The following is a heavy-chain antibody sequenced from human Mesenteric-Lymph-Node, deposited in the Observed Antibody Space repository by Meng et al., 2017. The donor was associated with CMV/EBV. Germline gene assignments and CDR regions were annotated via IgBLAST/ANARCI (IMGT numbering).Heavy chain of an antibody. V-gene: IGHV1-18*01. CDR1: GYTLTSYG. CDR2: ISAYNGNT. Sequence: ASGYTLTSYGISWVRQAPGQGLEWMGWISAYNGNTNYAQKLQGRVTMTTDTSTSTAYMELRSLRSDDTAVYYCARDPGYSSGWPPDYWGQGTLVTVSS. D-gene: IGHD6-19*01. CDR3: ARDPGYSSGWPPDY. J-gene: IGHJ4*02.